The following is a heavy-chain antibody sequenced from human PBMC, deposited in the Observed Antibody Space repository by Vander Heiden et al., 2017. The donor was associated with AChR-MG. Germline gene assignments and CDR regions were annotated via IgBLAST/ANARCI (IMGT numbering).Heavy chain of an antibody. CDR1: GSTFSRHG. D-gene: IGHD2-2*01. CDR2: IWFDGRNE. Sequence: QVQLVESGGGVVQPGRSLRLSCAASGSTFSRHGMHWVRQAPGKGLEWVAVIWFDGRNEHYADSVKGRFTISRDNSKNTLYLQINSLRVEDTAFYYCARVHRSCSTISCFALDYWGQGTLVTVSS. CDR3: ARVHRSCSTISCFALDY. V-gene: IGHV3-33*01. J-gene: IGHJ4*02.